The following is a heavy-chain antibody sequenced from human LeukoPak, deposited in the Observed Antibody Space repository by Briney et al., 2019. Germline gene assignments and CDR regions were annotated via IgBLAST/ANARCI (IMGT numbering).Heavy chain of an antibody. CDR2: SSSSGNTI. V-gene: IGHV3-48*03. D-gene: IGHD3-16*01. J-gene: IGHJ6*02. Sequence: PGGSLRLSCAASGFTLSSYEMNWARQAPGKGLEWVSYSSSSGNTIYYADSVQGRFTISRDNAKNSLYLQMNSLRAEDTAVYYCATNLGPRRRPPVVMDVWGQGTTVTVSS. CDR3: ATNLGPRRRPPVVMDV. CDR1: GFTLSSYE.